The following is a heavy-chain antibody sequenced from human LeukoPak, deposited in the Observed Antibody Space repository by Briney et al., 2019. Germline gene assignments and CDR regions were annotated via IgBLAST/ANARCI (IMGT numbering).Heavy chain of an antibody. CDR3: ARDPDTAMVIGY. J-gene: IGHJ4*02. D-gene: IGHD5-18*01. CDR2: IIPILGIA. CDR1: GGTFSSYA. Sequence: SVKVSCTASGGTFSSYAISWVRQAPGQGLGWMGRIIPILGIANYAQKFQGRVTITADKSTSTAYMELSSLRSEDTAVYYCARDPDTAMVIGYWGQGTLVTVSS. V-gene: IGHV1-69*04.